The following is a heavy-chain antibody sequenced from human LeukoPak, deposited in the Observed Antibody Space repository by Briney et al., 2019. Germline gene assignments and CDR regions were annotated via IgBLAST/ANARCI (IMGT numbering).Heavy chain of an antibody. CDR3: AKDLSYYYDSSGYWPN. CDR2: ISGSGGST. D-gene: IGHD3-22*01. CDR1: GFTFSSYA. J-gene: IGHJ4*02. Sequence: GGSLRLSCAASGFTFSSYAMSWVRQAPGQGLEWVSAISGSGGSTYYADSVKGRFTISRDNSKNTLYLQMNSLRAEDTAVYYCAKDLSYYYDSSGYWPNWGQGTLVTVSS. V-gene: IGHV3-23*01.